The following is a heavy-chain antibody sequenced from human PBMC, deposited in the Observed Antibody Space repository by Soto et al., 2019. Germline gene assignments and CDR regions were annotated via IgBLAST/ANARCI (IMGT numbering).Heavy chain of an antibody. CDR2: ISAYNGNT. D-gene: IGHD4-4*01. CDR3: ARALSNYGPFDP. CDR1: GYTFSSYG. Sequence: QVQRVQSGAEVKKPGASVKVSCKASGYTFSSYGISWVRQAPGQGLEWMGWISAYNGNTNYAQKFQGRVTMTTDTSTSTAYMELRSLRSDDTVVYYCARALSNYGPFDPWGQGTLVTVSS. V-gene: IGHV1-18*01. J-gene: IGHJ5*02.